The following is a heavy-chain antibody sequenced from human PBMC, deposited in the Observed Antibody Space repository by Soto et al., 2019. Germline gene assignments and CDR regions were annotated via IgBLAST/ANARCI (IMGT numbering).Heavy chain of an antibody. D-gene: IGHD5-12*01. CDR2: ISSSSSYI. J-gene: IGHJ4*02. CDR3: ARDPDVYSGLDY. CDR1: GFTFSSYS. Sequence: PGGSLRLSCAASGFTFSSYSMNWVRQAPGKGLEWVSSISSSSSYIYYADSVKGRFTISRDNAKNSLYLQMNSLRAEDTAVYYCARDPDVYSGLDYWGQGTLVTVSS. V-gene: IGHV3-21*01.